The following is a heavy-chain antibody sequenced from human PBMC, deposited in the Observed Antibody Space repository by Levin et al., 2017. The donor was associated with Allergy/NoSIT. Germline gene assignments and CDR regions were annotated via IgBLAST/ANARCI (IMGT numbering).Heavy chain of an antibody. CDR1: GYSFTSYW. D-gene: IGHD3-16*02. CDR3: ARHRPYYDYVWGSDRYPDY. J-gene: IGHJ4*02. Sequence: GESLKISCKGSGYSFTSYWIGWVRQMPGKGLEWMGIIYPGDSDTRYSPSFQGQVTISADKSISTAYLQWSSLKASDTAMYYCARHRPYYDYVWGSDRYPDYWGQGTLVTVSS. V-gene: IGHV5-51*01. CDR2: IYPGDSDT.